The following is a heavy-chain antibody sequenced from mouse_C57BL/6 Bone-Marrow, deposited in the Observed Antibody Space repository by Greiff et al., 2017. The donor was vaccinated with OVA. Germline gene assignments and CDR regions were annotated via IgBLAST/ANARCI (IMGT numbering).Heavy chain of an antibody. V-gene: IGHV1-72*01. CDR3: AREGENWDYLYY. Sequence: QVQLQQPGAELVKPGASVKLSCKASGYTFTSYWMHWVKQRPGRGLEWIGRIDPTSGGPTYNEKFKSKATLTVDKPSSTAYMQLSSLTSEDSAVYYCAREGENWDYLYYWGQGTTLTVSS. CDR1: GYTFTSYW. CDR2: IDPTSGGP. D-gene: IGHD4-1*01. J-gene: IGHJ2*01.